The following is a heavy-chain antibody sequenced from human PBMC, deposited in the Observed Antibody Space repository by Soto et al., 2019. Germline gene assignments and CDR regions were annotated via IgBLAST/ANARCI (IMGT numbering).Heavy chain of an antibody. D-gene: IGHD3-22*01. Sequence: LRLSCAASGFTFSSYAMSWVRQAPGKGLEWVSAISGSGGSTYYADSVKGRFTISRDNSKNTLYLQMNSLRAEDTAVYCCAKEDYDSSGYYAQPDVRSYDYWGQGTLVTVSS. J-gene: IGHJ4*02. V-gene: IGHV3-23*01. CDR3: AKEDYDSSGYYAQPDVRSYDY. CDR1: GFTFSSYA. CDR2: ISGSGGST.